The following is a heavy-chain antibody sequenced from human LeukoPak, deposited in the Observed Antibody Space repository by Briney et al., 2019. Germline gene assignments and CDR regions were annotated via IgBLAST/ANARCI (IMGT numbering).Heavy chain of an antibody. CDR2: INPAGGGT. CDR3: ARGWYRLFQD. Sequence: ASVKVSCKASGYTFTNYFMHWVRQAPGQELEWMGIINPAGGGTSYPQKFQGRVTMTRDTSTSTVYMELSSLRSEDTAVYYCARGWYRLFQDWGQGTLVTVSS. J-gene: IGHJ1*01. D-gene: IGHD6-13*01. V-gene: IGHV1-46*01. CDR1: GYTFTNYF.